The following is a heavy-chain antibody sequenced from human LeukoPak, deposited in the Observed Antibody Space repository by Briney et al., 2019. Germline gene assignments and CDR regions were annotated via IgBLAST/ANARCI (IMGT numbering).Heavy chain of an antibody. J-gene: IGHJ4*02. Sequence: ASVKVSCKASGCTFTSYAMHWVRQAPGQRLEWMGWINAGNGNTKYSQKFQGRVTITRDTSASTVYMELSSLRSEDTAVYYCARDFRYYGSGSYRHFDYWGQGTLVTVSS. CDR3: ARDFRYYGSGSYRHFDY. D-gene: IGHD3-10*01. V-gene: IGHV1-3*01. CDR2: INAGNGNT. CDR1: GCTFTSYA.